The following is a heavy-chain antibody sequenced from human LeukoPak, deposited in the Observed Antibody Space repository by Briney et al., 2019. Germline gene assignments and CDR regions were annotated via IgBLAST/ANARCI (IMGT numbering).Heavy chain of an antibody. CDR2: INHSGST. D-gene: IGHD6-13*01. CDR1: GGSFSGYY. V-gene: IGHV4-34*01. J-gene: IGHJ4*02. CDR3: ARHSSSWSTYYFDS. Sequence: SETLSLTCAVYGGSFSGYYWSWIRQPPGKGLEWIGEINHSGSTNYNPPLKSRVTISVDTSKNQFSLKLSSVTATDTAVYYCARHSSSWSTYYFDSWGQGTLVTVSS.